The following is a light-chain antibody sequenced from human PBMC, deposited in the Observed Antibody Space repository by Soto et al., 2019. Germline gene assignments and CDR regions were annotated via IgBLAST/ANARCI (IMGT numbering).Light chain of an antibody. J-gene: IGKJ2*04. V-gene: IGKV1-39*01. CDR1: QSIIRY. CDR3: QQTFTTPCS. Sequence: DIQMTQSPSSLSASVGDSVTITCRASQSIIRYLNWYQQKPGKAPKLLIYGTSSLQSGVPSRFSDSGSGTDFTLTISTLQPEDFATYYCQQTFTTPCSFGQGTKLETK. CDR2: GTS.